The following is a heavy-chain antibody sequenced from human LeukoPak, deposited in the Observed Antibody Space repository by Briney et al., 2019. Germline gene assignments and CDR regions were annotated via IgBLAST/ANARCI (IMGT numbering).Heavy chain of an antibody. D-gene: IGHD3-3*01. CDR2: ISSSSSYI. V-gene: IGHV3-21*01. Sequence: GGSLRLSCAASGFTFSSYSMNWVRQAPGKGLEWVSSISSSSSYIYYVDSVKGRFTISRDNAKNSLYLQMNSLRAEDTAVYYCARGPPISGNFWRGKNHPPDYWGQGTLVTVFS. J-gene: IGHJ4*02. CDR1: GFTFSSYS. CDR3: ARGPPISGNFWRGKNHPPDY.